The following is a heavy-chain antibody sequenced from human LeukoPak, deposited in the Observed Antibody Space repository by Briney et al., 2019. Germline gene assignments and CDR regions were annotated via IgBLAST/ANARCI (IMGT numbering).Heavy chain of an antibody. CDR2: FDPEDGET. V-gene: IGHV1-24*01. D-gene: IGHD2-21*01. CDR1: GYTLTELS. CDR3: ATDRRYCGGDCYSDY. Sequence: ASVKVSCKVSGYTLTELSMYWVRQAPGKGLEWMGGFDPEDGETIYAQKFQGRVTMTEDTSTDTAYMELSSLRSEDTAVYYCATDRRYCGGDCYSDYWGQGTLVTVSS. J-gene: IGHJ4*02.